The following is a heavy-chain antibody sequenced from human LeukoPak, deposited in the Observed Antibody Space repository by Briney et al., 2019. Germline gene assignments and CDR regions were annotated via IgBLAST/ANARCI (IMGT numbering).Heavy chain of an antibody. J-gene: IGHJ4*02. Sequence: QPGRSLRLSCAASGFTFSSYGMHWVRQAPGKGLEWVAVIWYDGSNKYYADSVKGRFTISRDNSKNTLYLQMNSLRAEDTAVCYCAKDQSGSSYYFDYWGQGTLVTVSS. CDR1: GFTFSSYG. D-gene: IGHD1-26*01. CDR2: IWYDGSNK. V-gene: IGHV3-33*06. CDR3: AKDQSGSSYYFDY.